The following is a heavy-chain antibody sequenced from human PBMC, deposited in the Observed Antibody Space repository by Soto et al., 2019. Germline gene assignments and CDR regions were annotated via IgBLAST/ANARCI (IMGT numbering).Heavy chain of an antibody. CDR3: ASDVLPPPPYFDY. CDR1: GGTFSSYA. V-gene: IGHV1-69*13. CDR2: IIPIFGTA. J-gene: IGHJ4*02. Sequence: ASVKVSCKASGGTFSSYAISWVRQAPGQGLEWMGGIIPIFGTANYAQKFQGRVTITADESTSTAYMELSSLRSEDTAVYYCASDVLPPPPYFDYWGQGTLLTVSS. D-gene: IGHD2-15*01.